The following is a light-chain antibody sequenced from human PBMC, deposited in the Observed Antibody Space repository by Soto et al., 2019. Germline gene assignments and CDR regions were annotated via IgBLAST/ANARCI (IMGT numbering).Light chain of an antibody. J-gene: IGKJ4*01. Sequence: DIVLTQSPDTLSLSPGERATLSCRASQSVTSNLAWYQQKLGQAPRLLIYGASSRATDIPTRFIGSGSGTELTLTISSLQSGDFEVYYCQHYNSWPLTFGGGTKVDIK. CDR2: GAS. CDR1: QSVTSN. V-gene: IGKV3-15*01. CDR3: QHYNSWPLT.